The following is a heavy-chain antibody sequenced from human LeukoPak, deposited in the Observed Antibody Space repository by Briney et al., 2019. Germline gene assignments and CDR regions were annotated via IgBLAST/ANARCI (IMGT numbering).Heavy chain of an antibody. CDR1: GYSIDSSYY. J-gene: IGHJ5*02. CDR3: ARAYSSSWYWNWFDP. D-gene: IGHD6-13*01. CDR2: IYPTGST. Sequence: SETLSLTCSVSGYSIDSSYYWGWIRQPPGKGLEWIGSIYPTGSTYYNPSLKSRVTISVDTSKNQFSLKVSSVSAADTAVYYCARAYSSSWYWNWFDPWGQGTLVTVSS. V-gene: IGHV4-38-2*02.